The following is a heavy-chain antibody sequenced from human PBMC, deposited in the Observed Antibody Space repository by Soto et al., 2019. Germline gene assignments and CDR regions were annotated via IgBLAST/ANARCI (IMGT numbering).Heavy chain of an antibody. CDR3: ARSLLSYDSSGYSAY. J-gene: IGHJ4*02. V-gene: IGHV1-18*01. CDR2: ISAYNGNT. CDR1: GGTFSSYA. D-gene: IGHD3-22*01. Sequence: GPVKVSCKASGGTFSSYAISWVRQAPGQGLEWMGWISAYNGNTNYAQKLQGRVTMTTDTSTSTAYMELRSLRSDDTAVYYCARSLLSYDSSGYSAYWGQGTLVTVSS.